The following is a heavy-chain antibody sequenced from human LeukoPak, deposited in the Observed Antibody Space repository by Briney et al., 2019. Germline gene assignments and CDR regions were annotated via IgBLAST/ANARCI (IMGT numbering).Heavy chain of an antibody. Sequence: GGSLRLSCAASGFTFSSYGMHWVRQAPGKGLEWVTFIRFDGSYKSYADSVKGRFTISRDNSKNTLYLQMDSLRAEDTAVYYCARVLRYCSGGNCYSGGLGYMDVWGKGTTVTISS. D-gene: IGHD2-15*01. V-gene: IGHV3-30*02. CDR1: GFTFSSYG. J-gene: IGHJ6*03. CDR3: ARVLRYCSGGNCYSGGLGYMDV. CDR2: IRFDGSYK.